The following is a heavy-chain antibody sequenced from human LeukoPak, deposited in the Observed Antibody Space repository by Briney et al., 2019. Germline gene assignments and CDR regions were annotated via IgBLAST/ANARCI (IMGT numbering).Heavy chain of an antibody. D-gene: IGHD6-13*01. Sequence: KPGESLKISCKGLGYSFISYWIVWVRQVPGKGLEWIGIFYPTDSETRYSPSFQGQVTISAHKSISTAYLQWSSLKASDTAMYYCARRDRVAVAEFDHWGEGTLVTVSS. J-gene: IGHJ4*02. CDR2: FYPTDSET. CDR1: GYSFISYW. V-gene: IGHV5-51*01. CDR3: ARRDRVAVAEFDH.